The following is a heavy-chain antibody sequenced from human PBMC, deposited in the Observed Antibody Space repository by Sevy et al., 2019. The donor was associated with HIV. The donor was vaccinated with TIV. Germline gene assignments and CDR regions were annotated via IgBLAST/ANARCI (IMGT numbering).Heavy chain of an antibody. CDR2: ISSDDGT. V-gene: IGHV3-23*01. J-gene: IGHJ4*02. CDR1: GFTFSSYG. D-gene: IGHD3-3*02. CDR3: AKDLSNRFAKPDY. Sequence: GGSLRLSCAASGFTFSSYGMNWVRQAPGKGLEWISVISSDDGTHYADSVKGRFTISRDNSKNTLYLQMNSLRAEDTALYYCAKDLSNRFAKPDYWGQGTLVTVSS.